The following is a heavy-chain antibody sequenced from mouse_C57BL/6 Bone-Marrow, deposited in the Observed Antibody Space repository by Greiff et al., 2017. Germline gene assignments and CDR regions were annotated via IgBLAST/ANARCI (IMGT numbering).Heavy chain of an antibody. CDR3: ASYGSSYEY. V-gene: IGHV1-81*01. Sequence: VQRVESGAELARPGASVKLSCKASGYTFTSYGISWVKQRTGQGLEWIGEIYPRSGNTFYNEKFKGKATLTADKSSSTAYMGLRSLTSEDSAVYLCASYGSSYEYWGQGTTLTVSA. CDR1: GYTFTSYG. CDR2: IYPRSGNT. D-gene: IGHD1-1*01. J-gene: IGHJ2*01.